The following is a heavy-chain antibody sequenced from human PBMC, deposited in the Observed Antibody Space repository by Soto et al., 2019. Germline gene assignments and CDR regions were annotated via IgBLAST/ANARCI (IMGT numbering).Heavy chain of an antibody. V-gene: IGHV1-69*01. CDR3: ARDSGGFPHIVVVTASYGMDV. CDR2: IIPIFGTA. CDR1: GGTFSSYA. J-gene: IGHJ6*02. D-gene: IGHD2-21*02. Sequence: QVQLVQSGAEVKKPGSSVKVSCKASGGTFSSYAISWVRQAPGQGLEWMGGIIPIFGTANYAQKFQGRVTITADESTRTAFMGLSRLRSEDTAVYYWARDSGGFPHIVVVTASYGMDVWGQGTTVTVSS.